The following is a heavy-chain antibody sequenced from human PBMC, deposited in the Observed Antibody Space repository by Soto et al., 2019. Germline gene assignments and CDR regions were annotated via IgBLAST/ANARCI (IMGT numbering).Heavy chain of an antibody. CDR3: ARAPMVLTRSYFDS. Sequence: SETLSLTCTVSDGSISNFYWSWIRQPPGKGLEWIGYISSSGNTNYNPSLKSRVSISVDTSKNQFSLNLTSVTAADTAVYYCARAPMVLTRSYFDSWGQGTPVTVS. D-gene: IGHD3-22*01. V-gene: IGHV4-59*01. CDR2: ISSSGNT. CDR1: DGSISNFY. J-gene: IGHJ4*02.